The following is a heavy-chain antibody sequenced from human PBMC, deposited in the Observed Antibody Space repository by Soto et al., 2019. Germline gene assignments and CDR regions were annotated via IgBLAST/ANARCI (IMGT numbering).Heavy chain of an antibody. CDR2: IRSKAYGGTT. CDR1: GFTFGDYA. Sequence: GSLRLSCTASGFTFGDYAMSWFRQAPGKGLEWVGFIRSKAYGGTTEYAASVKGRFTISRDDSKSIAYLQMNSLKTEDTAVYYCTRDRYSGYDLSYFDYWGQGTQVTVSS. J-gene: IGHJ4*02. CDR3: TRDRYSGYDLSYFDY. D-gene: IGHD5-12*01. V-gene: IGHV3-49*03.